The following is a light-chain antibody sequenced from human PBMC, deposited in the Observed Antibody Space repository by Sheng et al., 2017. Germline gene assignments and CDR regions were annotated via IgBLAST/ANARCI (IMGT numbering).Light chain of an antibody. Sequence: DIRLTQSPSSLSASVGDRVTITCQASEDISGFLNWYQHIPGRSPKLLIFDASRLQTGVSSRFTASASETEFTLIISSLQPEDSATYYCQQFHTMPYNFGQGTKLEIK. CDR2: DAS. V-gene: IGKV1-33*01. CDR1: EDISGF. CDR3: QQFHTMPYN. J-gene: IGKJ2*01.